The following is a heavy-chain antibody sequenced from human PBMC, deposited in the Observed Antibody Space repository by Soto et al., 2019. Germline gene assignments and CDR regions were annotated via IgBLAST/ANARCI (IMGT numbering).Heavy chain of an antibody. J-gene: IGHJ6*03. CDR1: GFTFSSSA. Sequence: AGGSLRLSCAASGFTFSSSAMNWVRQAPGKGLEWVSSISNSGGTTSYADSVKGRFTISRDNSKNTLYLQMNSLRAEDTAVYYCAKGSRGAYYYCMDVWGKGTTVTVSS. CDR3: AKGSRGAYYYCMDV. V-gene: IGHV3-23*01. CDR2: ISNSGGTT.